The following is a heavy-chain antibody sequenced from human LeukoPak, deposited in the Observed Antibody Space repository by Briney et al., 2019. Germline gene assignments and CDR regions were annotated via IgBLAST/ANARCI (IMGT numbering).Heavy chain of an antibody. J-gene: IGHJ4*02. D-gene: IGHD3-3*01. CDR3: ARGPPNRTFGVVKEFGGTPYDY. Sequence: ASVKVSCKASGYTFTGYYMHWVRQAPGQGLEWMGWINPNSGGTNYAQKFQGRVTMTRDTSISTAYMELSRLRSDDTAVYYCARGPPNRTFGVVKEFGGTPYDYWGQGTLATVSS. V-gene: IGHV1-2*02. CDR1: GYTFTGYY. CDR2: INPNSGGT.